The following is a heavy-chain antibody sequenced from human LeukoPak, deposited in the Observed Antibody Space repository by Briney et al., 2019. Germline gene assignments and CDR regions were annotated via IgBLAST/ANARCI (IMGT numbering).Heavy chain of an antibody. Sequence: ASVKVSCKASGYTFTGYYMHWVRQAPGQGLEWMGWINPNSGGTNYAQKFQGRVTITADKSTSTAYMELSSLRSEDTAVYYCARGYSSSSDNYYYYMDVWGKGTTVTVSS. CDR3: ARGYSSSSDNYYYYMDV. J-gene: IGHJ6*03. CDR2: INPNSGGT. D-gene: IGHD6-6*01. V-gene: IGHV1-2*02. CDR1: GYTFTGYY.